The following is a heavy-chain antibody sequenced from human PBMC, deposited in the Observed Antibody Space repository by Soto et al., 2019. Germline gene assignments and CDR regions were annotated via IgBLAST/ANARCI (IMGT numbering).Heavy chain of an antibody. CDR1: GFSLSTSGVG. Sequence: QITLKESGPTLVKPTQTLTLTCTFSGFSLSTSGVGVGWIRQPPGKALEWLALIFWEDAKHYSPSLKSRLTITKDNSKNQVVLTITNMDPVDTATYYCAHKGGGDRILDYWGQGTLVTVSS. CDR2: IFWEDAK. D-gene: IGHD3-16*01. V-gene: IGHV2-5*02. CDR3: AHKGGGDRILDY. J-gene: IGHJ4*02.